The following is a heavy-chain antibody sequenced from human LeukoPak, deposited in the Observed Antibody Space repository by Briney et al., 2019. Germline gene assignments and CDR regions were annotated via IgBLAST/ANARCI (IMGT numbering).Heavy chain of an antibody. CDR1: GFTVSSNY. Sequence: GGSLRLSCAASGFTVSSNYMIWAAHAPGKGLEWVSVIYSGGSKYYADSVKGRFTISRDNSKNTLYLQMNSLRAEDTAVYYCAGETRYNWNDRGWFDLWGRGTVVLVSS. CDR2: IYSGGSK. CDR3: AGETRYNWNDRGWFDL. V-gene: IGHV3-66*02. D-gene: IGHD1-1*01. J-gene: IGHJ5*02.